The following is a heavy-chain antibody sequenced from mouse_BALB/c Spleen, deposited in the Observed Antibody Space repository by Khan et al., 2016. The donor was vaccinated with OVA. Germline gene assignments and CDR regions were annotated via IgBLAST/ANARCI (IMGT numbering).Heavy chain of an antibody. J-gene: IGHJ3*01. CDR1: GFTFSTYG. D-gene: IGHD1-1*01. V-gene: IGHV5-6*01. CDR2: ISSGGSYT. Sequence: EVELVESGGDLVKPGGSLKLSCAASGFTFSTYGMSWVRQTPDKRLEWVATISSGGSYTYYPDSVKGRFTISRDNAKNTLYLQMSSLKSEDIAVYYCTRLAYYYDSEGFAYWGQGTLVTVST. CDR3: TRLAYYYDSEGFAY.